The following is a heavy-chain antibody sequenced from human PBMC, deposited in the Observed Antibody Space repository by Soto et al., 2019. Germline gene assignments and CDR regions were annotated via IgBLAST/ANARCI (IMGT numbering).Heavy chain of an antibody. CDR1: RASIYTYS. D-gene: IGHD1-26*01. CDR2: IYSSGSA. CDR3: ATIVGANDH. Sequence: SETLSLTCTVSRASIYTYSWTWIRQPAGKGLQWIGHIYSSGSANYSPSLKSRVSMSVDSSKNQISLKLSSVTAADTAVYYCATIVGANDHWGQGTLVTVSS. J-gene: IGHJ4*02. V-gene: IGHV4-4*07.